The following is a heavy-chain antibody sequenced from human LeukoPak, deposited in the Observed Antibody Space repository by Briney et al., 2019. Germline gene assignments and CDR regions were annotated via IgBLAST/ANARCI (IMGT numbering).Heavy chain of an antibody. J-gene: IGHJ4*02. V-gene: IGHV3-23*01. D-gene: IGHD3-22*01. CDR3: AKSLANYYDSSGSDY. Sequence: PGGSLRLSCAASGFTFSSYAMSWVRQAPGKGLEWVSAISGSGGSTYYADSVKGRFTISRDNSKNTLYPQMNSLRAEDTAVYYCAKSLANYYDSSGSDYWGQGTLVTVSS. CDR2: ISGSGGST. CDR1: GFTFSSYA.